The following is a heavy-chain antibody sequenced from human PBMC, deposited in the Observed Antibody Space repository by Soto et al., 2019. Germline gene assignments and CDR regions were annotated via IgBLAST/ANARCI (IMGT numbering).Heavy chain of an antibody. Sequence: QVQLVESGGGVVQPGRSLRLSCAASGFTFSSYAMHWVRQAPGKGLEWVAVISYDGSNKYYADSVKGRFTISRDNSKNTLYLQMNSLRAEDTAVYYCARGILGYCSSTSCYTPRDVWGQGTTVTVSS. CDR1: GFTFSSYA. CDR2: ISYDGSNK. J-gene: IGHJ6*02. D-gene: IGHD2-2*02. CDR3: ARGILGYCSSTSCYTPRDV. V-gene: IGHV3-30-3*01.